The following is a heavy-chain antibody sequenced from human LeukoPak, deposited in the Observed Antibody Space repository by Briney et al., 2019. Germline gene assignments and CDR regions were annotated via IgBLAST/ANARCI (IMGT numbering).Heavy chain of an antibody. CDR2: ISSSSSYI. V-gene: IGHV3-21*01. CDR1: GFTFSSYN. CDR3: ARDPRHYDFWSGYFGALDAFDI. Sequence: GGSLRLSCAASGFTFSSYNMNWVRQAPGKGLEWVSSISSSSSYIYYADSVKGRFTISRDNAKNSLYLQMNSLRAEDTAVYYCARDPRHYDFWSGYFGALDAFDIWGQGTMVTVSS. D-gene: IGHD3-3*01. J-gene: IGHJ3*02.